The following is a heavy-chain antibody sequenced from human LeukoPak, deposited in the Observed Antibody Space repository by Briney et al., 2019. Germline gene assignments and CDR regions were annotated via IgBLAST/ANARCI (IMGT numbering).Heavy chain of an antibody. Sequence: GRSLRLSCGASGFTFRRTAMHWVRQAPDKGLEWVAIISYDGTNKGYGDSVKGRFAISRDNSKDTLFLEMSSLKTEDTAVYYXXXFSGSYPDHWGQGTLVTVSS. D-gene: IGHD1-26*01. V-gene: IGHV3-30*09. J-gene: IGHJ4*02. CDR3: XXFSGSYPDH. CDR2: ISYDGTNK. CDR1: GFTFRRTA.